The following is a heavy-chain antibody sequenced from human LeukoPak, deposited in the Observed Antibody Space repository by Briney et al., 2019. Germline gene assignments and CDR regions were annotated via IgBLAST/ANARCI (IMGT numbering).Heavy chain of an antibody. CDR2: LYSRDNT. D-gene: IGHD2-21*02. J-gene: IGHJ4*02. CDR3: QVTDADSFDY. V-gene: IGHV3-53*01. CDR1: GFTVSNNY. Sequence: GGSLRLSCAASGFTVSNNYVNWVRQAPGKGLEWVTLLYSRDNTYYADSVKGRFTISRDNSKNTLFLQMNSLRPEDTAVYYCQVTDADSFDYWGQGTLVTVAS.